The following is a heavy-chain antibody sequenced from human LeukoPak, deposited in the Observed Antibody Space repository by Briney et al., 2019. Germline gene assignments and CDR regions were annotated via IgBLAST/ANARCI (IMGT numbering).Heavy chain of an antibody. Sequence: GGSLRLSCAASGFTFNSYAMHWVRQAPGKGLEWVAVISYDGSNKYYADSVKGRFTISRDNSKNTLYLQMNSLRAEDTAVYYCAGAWRGYSYGYFDYWGQGTLVTVSS. CDR2: ISYDGSNK. CDR1: GFTFNSYA. CDR3: AGAWRGYSYGYFDY. J-gene: IGHJ4*02. V-gene: IGHV3-30-3*01. D-gene: IGHD5-18*01.